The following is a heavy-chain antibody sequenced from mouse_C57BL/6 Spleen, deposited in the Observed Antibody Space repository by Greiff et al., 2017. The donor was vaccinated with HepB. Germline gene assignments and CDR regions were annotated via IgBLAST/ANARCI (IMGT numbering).Heavy chain of an antibody. CDR3: AREGHYYGSSLAY. D-gene: IGHD1-1*01. Sequence: EVKLVESEGGLVQPGSSMKLSCTASGFTFSDYYMAWVRQVPEKGLEWVANINYDGSSTYYLDSLKSRFIISRDNAKNILYLQMSSLKSEDTATYYCAREGHYYGSSLAYWGQGTLVTVSA. V-gene: IGHV5-16*01. CDR2: INYDGSST. CDR1: GFTFSDYY. J-gene: IGHJ3*01.